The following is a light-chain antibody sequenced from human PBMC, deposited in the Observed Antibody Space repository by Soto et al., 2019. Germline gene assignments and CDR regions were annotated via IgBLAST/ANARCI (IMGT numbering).Light chain of an antibody. Sequence: ALTQPASVSGSPGQSITISCTGTSSDIGGYHLVSWYQHQSGKAPKLIIYKVSQWPSGVSDRFSASKSGNTASLTISGLQAEDEADYYCCSYAGSNWGYVFGTGTKVTVL. V-gene: IGLV2-23*02. CDR1: SSDIGGYHL. J-gene: IGLJ1*01. CDR2: KVS. CDR3: CSYAGSNWGYV.